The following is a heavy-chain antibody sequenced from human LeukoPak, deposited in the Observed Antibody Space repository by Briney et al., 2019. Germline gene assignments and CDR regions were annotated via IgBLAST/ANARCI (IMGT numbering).Heavy chain of an antibody. V-gene: IGHV1-58*02. D-gene: IGHD6-19*01. CDR1: GFTFTSSA. CDR2: IVVGSSNT. CDR3: AAETRSSGWYRGYYYYYGMDV. J-gene: IGHJ6*02. Sequence: ASVKLSCKASGFTFTSSAMQWVRQARGQRLEWIGWIVVGSSNTNYAQKFQERVTITRDMSTSTAYMELSSLRSEDTAVYYCAAETRSSGWYRGYYYYYGMDVWGQGTTVTVSS.